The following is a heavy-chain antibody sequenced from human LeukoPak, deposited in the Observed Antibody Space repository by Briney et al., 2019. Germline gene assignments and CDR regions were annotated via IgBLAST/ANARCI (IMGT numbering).Heavy chain of an antibody. CDR2: ISNTGNTI. J-gene: IGHJ4*02. Sequence: PGGSLRLSCAASGFAYSDYYMSWIRQAPGKGLDWVSYISNTGNTIYYADSVKGRFTISRDNAKNLLYLQMNSLRAEDTAVYYCARDRHILEWLFKLHYWGQGTLVTVSS. CDR1: GFAYSDYY. D-gene: IGHD3-3*01. V-gene: IGHV3-11*01. CDR3: ARDRHILEWLFKLHY.